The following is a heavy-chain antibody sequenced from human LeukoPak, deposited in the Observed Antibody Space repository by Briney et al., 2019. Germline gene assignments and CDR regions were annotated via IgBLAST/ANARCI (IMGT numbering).Heavy chain of an antibody. CDR1: GGSFSAYY. CDR3: VRGPTISETGYFDY. CDR2: INHRGDT. V-gene: IGHV4-34*01. Sequence: SETLSLTCAVYGGSFSAYYWSWIRQSPGKGLEWIAEINHRGDTNYNPSVKSRVSISVDTSKNQLSLKVTSLTAADTAVYYCVRGPTISETGYFDYWGQGTLVTVSS. D-gene: IGHD1-1*01. J-gene: IGHJ4*03.